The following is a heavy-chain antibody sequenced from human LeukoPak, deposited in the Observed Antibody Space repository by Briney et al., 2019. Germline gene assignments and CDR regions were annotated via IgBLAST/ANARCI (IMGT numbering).Heavy chain of an antibody. CDR3: AREPSSGYSYGWGPYFDY. Sequence: GASVKVSCKASGYTFTSYGISWVRQAPGQGLEWMGWISAYNGNTDYAQKLQGRVTMTTDTSTSTAYMELRSLRSDDTAVYYCAREPSSGYSYGWGPYFDYWGQGTLVAVSS. D-gene: IGHD5-18*01. J-gene: IGHJ4*02. V-gene: IGHV1-18*01. CDR1: GYTFTSYG. CDR2: ISAYNGNT.